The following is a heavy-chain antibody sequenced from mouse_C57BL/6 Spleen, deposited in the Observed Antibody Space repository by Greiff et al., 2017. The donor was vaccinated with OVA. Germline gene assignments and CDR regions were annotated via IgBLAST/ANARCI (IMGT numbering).Heavy chain of an antibody. Sequence: EVILVESGGGLVQPGGSMKLSCVASGFTFSNYWMNWVRQSPEKGLEWVAQIRLKSDNYATHYAESVKGRFTISRDDTKSSVYLQMNNLGAEDTRVYYCTGEGPFAYWGQGTLVTVSA. J-gene: IGHJ3*01. V-gene: IGHV6-3*01. CDR1: GFTFSNYW. CDR3: TGEGPFAY. CDR2: IRLKSDNYAT.